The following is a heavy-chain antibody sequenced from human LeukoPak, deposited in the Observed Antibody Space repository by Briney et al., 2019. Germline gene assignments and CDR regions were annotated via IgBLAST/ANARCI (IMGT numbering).Heavy chain of an antibody. V-gene: IGHV3-30*04. CDR3: VKDDYGPFDY. CDR1: GFTFSSYA. D-gene: IGHD3-16*01. Sequence: GGSLRLSCAASGFTFSSYAMHWVRQAPGKGLEWVAVISYDGSNKYYADSVKGRFTISRDNSKNSLYLQMNSLRTEDTALYYCVKDDYGPFDYWGQGTLVTVSS. J-gene: IGHJ4*02. CDR2: ISYDGSNK.